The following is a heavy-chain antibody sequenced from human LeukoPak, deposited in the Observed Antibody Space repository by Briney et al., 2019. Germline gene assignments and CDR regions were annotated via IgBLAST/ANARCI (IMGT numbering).Heavy chain of an antibody. D-gene: IGHD3-10*01. CDR3: ARRMGGSGSYLDY. CDR2: IYYSGST. J-gene: IGHJ4*02. Sequence: YWIGWVRQLPGKGLEWIGFIYYSGSTSYNPSLKSRVTISVDTSKNQFSLKLNSVTAADTAVYYWARRMGGSGSYLDYWGQGTLVTVSS. V-gene: IGHV4-31*02. CDR1: Y.